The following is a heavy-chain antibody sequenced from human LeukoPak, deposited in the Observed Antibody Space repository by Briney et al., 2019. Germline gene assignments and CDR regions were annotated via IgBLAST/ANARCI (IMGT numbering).Heavy chain of an antibody. CDR1: GGSITTYY. D-gene: IGHD3-10*01. CDR2: SSNNGST. V-gene: IGHV4-59*08. J-gene: IGHJ3*02. Sequence: PSETLSLTCTVSGGSITTYYWSWVRQPPGKGLEWIGYSSNNGSTKYNPSLMSRVTISVDTSMNQFSLRLKSMTAADTAVYYCARRGPGGRAFDIWGQGTMVPVSS. CDR3: ARRGPGGRAFDI.